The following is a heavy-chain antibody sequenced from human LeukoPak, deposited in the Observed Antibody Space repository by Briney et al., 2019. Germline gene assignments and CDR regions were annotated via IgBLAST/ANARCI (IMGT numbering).Heavy chain of an antibody. CDR3: ARVSILIVPYYAFDI. J-gene: IGHJ3*02. CDR1: GGSISSYY. CDR2: ISSSSSYI. V-gene: IGHV3-21*01. Sequence: PSETLSLTCTVSGGSISSYYWSWVRLAPGKGLEWVSSISSSSSYIYYADSVKGRFTISRDNAKNSLYLQMNSLRAEDTAVYYCARVSILIVPYYAFDIWGQGTMVTVSS. D-gene: IGHD2/OR15-2a*01.